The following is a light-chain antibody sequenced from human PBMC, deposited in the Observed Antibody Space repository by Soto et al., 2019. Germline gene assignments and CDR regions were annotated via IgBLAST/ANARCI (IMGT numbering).Light chain of an antibody. V-gene: IGKV3-20*01. Sequence: EIVLTQSPGTLSLSPGERATLSCRASQSVSSSYLAWDKQKPCQAPRLLIYGASSRATGIPDRFSGSGSGTDFTLTISRLEPEDFAVYYCQQYGSSPLTFGGGTKVEIK. J-gene: IGKJ4*01. CDR3: QQYGSSPLT. CDR1: QSVSSSY. CDR2: GAS.